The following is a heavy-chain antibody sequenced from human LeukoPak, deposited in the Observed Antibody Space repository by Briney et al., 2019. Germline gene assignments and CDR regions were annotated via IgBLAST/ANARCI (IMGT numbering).Heavy chain of an antibody. CDR1: GYTFTGYY. CDR3: AIGRYMAARPSPFSY. V-gene: IGHV1-2*02. J-gene: IGHJ4*02. D-gene: IGHD6-6*01. Sequence: ASVKVSCKASGYTFTGYYMHWVRQAPGQGLEWMGWINPNSGGTNYAQKFQGRVTMTRDTSISTAYMELSRLRSDDTAVYYCAIGRYMAARPSPFSYWGQGTLVTVSS. CDR2: INPNSGGT.